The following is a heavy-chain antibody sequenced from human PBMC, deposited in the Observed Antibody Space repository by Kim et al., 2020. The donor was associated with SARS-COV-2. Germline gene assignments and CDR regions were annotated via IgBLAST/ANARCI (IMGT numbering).Heavy chain of an antibody. CDR1: GFTFSSYG. Sequence: GGSLRLSCAASGFTFSSYGMHWVRQAPGKGLEWVAVIWYDGSNKYYADSVKGRFTISRDNSKNTLYLQMNSLRAEDTAVYYCARSMYSGSYSTGGLFDYWGQGTLVTVSS. J-gene: IGHJ4*02. CDR2: IWYDGSNK. CDR3: ARSMYSGSYSTGGLFDY. V-gene: IGHV3-33*01. D-gene: IGHD1-26*01.